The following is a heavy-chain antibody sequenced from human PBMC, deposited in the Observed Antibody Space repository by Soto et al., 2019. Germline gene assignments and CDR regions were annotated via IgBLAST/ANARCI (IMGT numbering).Heavy chain of an antibody. CDR1: GGSISNADYY. J-gene: IGHJ6*02. D-gene: IGHD5-12*01. Sequence: QVQLQESGPGLVKPSQTLSLTCTVSGGSISNADYYWSWVRQPPGKGLEWIGYIYYSGSSFFNPSLKSRVTMSNDTSKNQFSLRLTSVTAADTAVYYCARAIVVTVGGMGVWCRGTTVTVSS. CDR2: IYYSGSS. CDR3: ARAIVVTVGGMGV. V-gene: IGHV4-30-4*01.